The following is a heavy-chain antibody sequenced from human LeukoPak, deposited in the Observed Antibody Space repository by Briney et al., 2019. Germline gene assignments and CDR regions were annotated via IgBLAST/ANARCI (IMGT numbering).Heavy chain of an antibody. CDR3: ARGWGLD. Sequence: ETLSLTCTVSGGSVSSGSYYMSWVRQAPGKGLEWVSLIDSGGNTYYAASVKGRFTISRDNSKNTLYFQMNSLRAEDTAVYYCARGWGLDWGQGTLVTVSS. CDR1: GGSVSSGSYY. CDR2: IDSGGNT. V-gene: IGHV3-53*01. J-gene: IGHJ4*02. D-gene: IGHD3/OR15-3a*01.